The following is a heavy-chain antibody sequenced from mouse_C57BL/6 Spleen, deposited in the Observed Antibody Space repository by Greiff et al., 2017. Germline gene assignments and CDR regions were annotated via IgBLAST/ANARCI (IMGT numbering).Heavy chain of an antibody. CDR1: GYSITSGYY. V-gene: IGHV3-6*01. D-gene: IGHD2-1*01. CDR3: ASPIYPYYAMDY. Sequence: EVKLQESGPGLVKPSQSLSLTCSVTGYSITSGYYWNWIRQFPGNKLEWMGYISYDGSNNYNPSLKNRISITRGTSKNQFFLKLNSVTTEDTATYYCASPIYPYYAMDYWGQGTSVTVSS. J-gene: IGHJ4*01. CDR2: ISYDGSN.